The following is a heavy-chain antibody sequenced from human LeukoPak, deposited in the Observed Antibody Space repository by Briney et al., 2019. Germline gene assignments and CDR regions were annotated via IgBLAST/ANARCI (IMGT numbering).Heavy chain of an antibody. CDR2: ISYDRSNK. V-gene: IGHV3-30*18. J-gene: IGHJ4*02. CDR1: GFTFSNYG. Sequence: QPGRSLRLSCAASGFTFSNYGMHWVRQAPGKGLEWVAVISYDRSNKYYADSVKGRFTISRDNSKNTLYLQMNSLRAEDTAVYYCAKLGGNSDFDYWGQGTLVTVSS. CDR3: AKLGGNSDFDY. D-gene: IGHD4-23*01.